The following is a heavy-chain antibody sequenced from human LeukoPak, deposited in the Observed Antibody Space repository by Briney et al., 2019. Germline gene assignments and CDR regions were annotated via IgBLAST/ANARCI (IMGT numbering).Heavy chain of an antibody. J-gene: IGHJ6*03. CDR1: GYSFTSYW. CDR2: IYPDDSDT. Sequence: GESLKISCKGSGYSFTSYWIGWVRQMPGKGLEWMGFIYPDDSDTKYSPSFQGQVTISADKFISTAYLQWSILKASDTAMYYCARLAFCTNAVCFSNYYYSMDVWGRGTTVTVSS. CDR3: ARLAFCTNAVCFSNYYYSMDV. V-gene: IGHV5-51*01. D-gene: IGHD2-8*01.